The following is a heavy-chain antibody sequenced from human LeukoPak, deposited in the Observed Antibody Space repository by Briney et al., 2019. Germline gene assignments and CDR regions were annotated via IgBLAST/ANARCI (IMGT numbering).Heavy chain of an antibody. J-gene: IGHJ4*02. CDR2: IDPSDSYT. Sequence: GESLKISCEGSGYTFTKYWIGWVRQMPGKGLEWMGRIDPSDSYTNYSPSFQGHVTISADKSISTAYLQWSSLKASDTAMYYCARRIAVAGTEIDYWGQGTLVTVSS. CDR3: ARRIAVAGTEIDY. V-gene: IGHV5-10-1*01. CDR1: GYTFTKYW. D-gene: IGHD6-19*01.